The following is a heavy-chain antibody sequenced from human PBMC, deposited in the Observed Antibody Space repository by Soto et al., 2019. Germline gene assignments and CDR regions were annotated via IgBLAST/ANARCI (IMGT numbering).Heavy chain of an antibody. Sequence: QVQLVESGGGVVQPGRSLRLSCAASGFTFSSYGMHWVRQAPGKGLEWVAVISYDGSNKYYADSVKGRFTISRDNSKNTLYLQMNSLRAEDTAVYYCAKELGVRGVIIAYWGQVTLVTVSS. CDR2: ISYDGSNK. D-gene: IGHD3-10*01. CDR3: AKELGVRGVIIAY. J-gene: IGHJ4*02. CDR1: GFTFSSYG. V-gene: IGHV3-30*18.